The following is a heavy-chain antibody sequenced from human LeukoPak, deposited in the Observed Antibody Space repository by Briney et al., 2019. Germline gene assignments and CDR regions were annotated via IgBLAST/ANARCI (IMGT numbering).Heavy chain of an antibody. CDR2: ISAYNGHT. CDR1: GYTFTGYY. V-gene: IGHV1-18*04. CDR3: ARDVAFYGSSWHNWFDP. Sequence: GASVKVSCKASGYTFTGYYMHWVRQAPGQGLEWMGRISAYNGHTNYAQKFQGRVTMTTDTSTNTAYMELRSLGSDDTAVYYCARDVAFYGSSWHNWFDPWGQGTLVTVSS. D-gene: IGHD6-13*01. J-gene: IGHJ5*02.